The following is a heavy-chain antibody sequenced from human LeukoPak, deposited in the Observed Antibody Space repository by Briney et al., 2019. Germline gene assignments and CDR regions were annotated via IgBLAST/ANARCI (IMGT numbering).Heavy chain of an antibody. CDR2: IYYSGST. CDR3: ARSHDFWSGEFDY. D-gene: IGHD3-3*01. CDR1: GGSISSYY. V-gene: IGHV4-59*08. J-gene: IGHJ4*02. Sequence: SETLSLTCTVSGGSISSYYWSWIRQPPGKGLEWIGYIYYSGSTNYNPSLKSRVTISVDTSKNQFSLKLSSVTAADTAVYYCARSHDFWSGEFDYCGQGTLVTVSS.